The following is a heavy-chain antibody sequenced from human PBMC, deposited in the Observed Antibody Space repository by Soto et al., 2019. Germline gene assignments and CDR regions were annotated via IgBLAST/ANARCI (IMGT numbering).Heavy chain of an antibody. J-gene: IGHJ4*02. CDR2: IYYSGST. D-gene: IGHD6-19*01. CDR3: ARHLVGSSGWPFDY. Sequence: QLLESGPGLVKPSETLSLTCTVSGGSISSSSYYWGWIRQPPGKGLEWIGSIYYSGSTYYNPSLKSRVTISVDTSKNQFSLKLSSVTAADTAVYYCARHLVGSSGWPFDYWGQGTLVTVSS. CDR1: GGSISSSSYY. V-gene: IGHV4-39*01.